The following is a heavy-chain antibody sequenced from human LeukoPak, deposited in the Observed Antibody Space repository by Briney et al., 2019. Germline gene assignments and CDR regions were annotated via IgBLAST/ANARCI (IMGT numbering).Heavy chain of an antibody. CDR3: ARDLVVILSWTYDAFDI. V-gene: IGHV3-30-3*01. CDR1: GFTFSSYA. J-gene: IGHJ3*02. CDR2: ISYDGSNK. D-gene: IGHD2-2*01. Sequence: GGSLRLSCAASGFTFSSYAMHWVRQAPGKGLEWVAVISYDGSNKYYADSVKGRFTISRDNSKNTLYLQMNSLRAEDTAVYYCARDLVVILSWTYDAFDIWGQGTMVTVSS.